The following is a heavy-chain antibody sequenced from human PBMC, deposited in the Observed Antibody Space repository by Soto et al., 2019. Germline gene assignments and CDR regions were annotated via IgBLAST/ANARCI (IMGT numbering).Heavy chain of an antibody. V-gene: IGHV4-30-4*01. CDR2: IYKSATT. Sequence: QSLTCSVSGDSISTVDYFWTWVRQPPGQALEYIGYIYKSATTYYNPSFESRVAISLDTSKSQFSLNVTSLTAADTAVYFCARGRYCLTGRCFPNWFDSWGQGTLVTVSS. CDR3: ARGRYCLTGRCFPNWFDS. D-gene: IGHD2-15*01. J-gene: IGHJ5*01. CDR1: GDSISTVDYF.